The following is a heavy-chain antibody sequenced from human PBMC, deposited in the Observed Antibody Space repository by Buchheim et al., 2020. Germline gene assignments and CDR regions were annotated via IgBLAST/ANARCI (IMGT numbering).Heavy chain of an antibody. CDR3: ARQQLLWFGELNWFDP. J-gene: IGHJ5*02. V-gene: IGHV1-46*01. D-gene: IGHD3-10*01. CDR2: INPSGGST. CDR1: GYTFTSYY. Sequence: QVQLVQSGAEVKKPGASVKVSCKASGYTFTSYYMHWVRQAPGQGLEWMGIINPSGGSTSYAQKFQGRVTMTRDTSTRTVYMELSSLRSEDTAVYYCARQQLLWFGELNWFDPWGQGTL.